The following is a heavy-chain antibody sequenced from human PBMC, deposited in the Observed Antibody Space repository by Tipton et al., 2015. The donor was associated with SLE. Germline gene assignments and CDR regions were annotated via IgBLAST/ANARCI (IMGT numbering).Heavy chain of an antibody. CDR1: GGSIDTSY. Sequence: TLSLTCTVSGGSIDTSYWSWIRHSPGKGLEWIGEITHSGSTNYNPSLETRVTISIDTSKNHFSLRLNSVTAADTAVYYCARGFLRFLEWSRRGWFDPWGQGTLITVSS. V-gene: IGHV4-34*01. CDR3: ARGFLRFLEWSRRGWFDP. CDR2: ITHSGST. J-gene: IGHJ5*02. D-gene: IGHD3-3*01.